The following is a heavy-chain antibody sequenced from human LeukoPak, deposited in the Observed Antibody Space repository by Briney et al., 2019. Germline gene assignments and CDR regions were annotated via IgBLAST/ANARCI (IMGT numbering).Heavy chain of an antibody. CDR2: IWYDGSNK. Sequence: GGSLRLSCAASGFTFSSYGMHWVRQAPGKGLEWVAVIWYDGSNKYYADSVKGRFTISRDNSKNTLYLQMNSLRAEDTAVYYCASISGGVARSAGIDYWGQGTLVTVSS. D-gene: IGHD1-26*01. CDR3: ASISGGVARSAGIDY. CDR1: GFTFSSYG. J-gene: IGHJ4*02. V-gene: IGHV3-33*01.